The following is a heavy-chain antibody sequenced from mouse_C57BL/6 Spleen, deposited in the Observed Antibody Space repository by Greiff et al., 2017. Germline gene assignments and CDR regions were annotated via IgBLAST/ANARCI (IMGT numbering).Heavy chain of an antibody. Sequence: VHLVESGPGLVQPSQSLSISCTVSGFSFTSYGVHWVRQSPGKGLEWLGVIWRGGSTDYNAAFISRLSISKDNSKSQVFFKMNSLQADDTAIYYCARDYDYDDWYFDVWGTGTTLTVSS. CDR2: IWRGGST. CDR1: GFSFTSYG. V-gene: IGHV2-2*01. J-gene: IGHJ1*03. CDR3: ARDYDYDDWYFDV. D-gene: IGHD2-4*01.